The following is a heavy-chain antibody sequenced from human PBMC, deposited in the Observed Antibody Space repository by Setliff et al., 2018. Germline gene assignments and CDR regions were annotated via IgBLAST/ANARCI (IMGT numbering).Heavy chain of an antibody. CDR2: INHSGST. CDR3: AREGGGSGWTPDS. V-gene: IGHV4-34*01. Sequence: SETLSLTCAVYGGSFSGYYWSWIRQPPGKGLEWIGEINHSGSTNYNPSLKSRVTISVDRSKNQFSLNLRAMTAADTAVYYCAREGGGSGWTPDSWGQGTLVTVSS. D-gene: IGHD6-19*01. J-gene: IGHJ4*02. CDR1: GGSFSGYY.